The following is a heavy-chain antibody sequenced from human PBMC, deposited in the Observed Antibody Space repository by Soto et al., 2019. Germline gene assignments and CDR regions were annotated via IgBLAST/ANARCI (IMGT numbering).Heavy chain of an antibody. CDR1: GLTLSNTW. CDR2: IKSGWDGWTI. Sequence: PGGSLRLSCAAFGLTLSNTWTAWVRQPPGKGLEWVGQIKSGWDGWTIDYATPVKGRFTISRYDSKNTLYLQMNNLNTEDTGVYYCTTSWEWEILYFDYWGQGTLVTVSS. V-gene: IGHV3-15*05. CDR3: TTSWEWEILYFDY. J-gene: IGHJ4*02. D-gene: IGHD1-26*01.